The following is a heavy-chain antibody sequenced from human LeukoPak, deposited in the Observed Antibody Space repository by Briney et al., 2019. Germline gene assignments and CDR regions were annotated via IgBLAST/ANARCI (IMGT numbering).Heavy chain of an antibody. V-gene: IGHV3-9*01. CDR2: ITWNRDNI. Sequence: PGGSLRLSCAASGFTFNTFWMSWVRQAPGKGLEWVAGITWNRDNIGYGDSVKGRFTISRDNVKNVLYLQMNSLRPEDTALYYCAKDLSSAITSALVLDVWGQGTTV. CDR3: AKDLSSAITSALVLDV. CDR1: GFTFNTFW. D-gene: IGHD3-22*01. J-gene: IGHJ6*02.